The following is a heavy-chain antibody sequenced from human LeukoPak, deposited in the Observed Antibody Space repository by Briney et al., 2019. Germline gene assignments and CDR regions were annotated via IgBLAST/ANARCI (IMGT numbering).Heavy chain of an antibody. Sequence: SETLSLTCTVSGVSINSHYLNWIRQPPGKGLEWIGYIYYSGSTSYNPSLKSRVTISVDMSKNQFSLKLSSVTAADTAVYYCARDQSSSWSFDYWGQGTLVTVSS. CDR1: GVSINSHY. V-gene: IGHV4-59*11. J-gene: IGHJ4*02. CDR3: ARDQSSSWSFDY. CDR2: IYYSGST. D-gene: IGHD6-13*01.